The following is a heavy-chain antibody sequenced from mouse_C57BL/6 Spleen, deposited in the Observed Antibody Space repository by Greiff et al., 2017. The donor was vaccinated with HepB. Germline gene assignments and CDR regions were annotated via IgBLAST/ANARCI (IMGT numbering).Heavy chain of an antibody. J-gene: IGHJ3*01. CDR2: IYPRSGNT. CDR1: GYTFTSYG. V-gene: IGHV1-81*01. Sequence: VQLQESGAELARPGASVKLSCKASGYTFTSYGISWVKQRTGQGLEWIGEIYPRSGNTYYNEKFKGKATLTADKSSSTAYMELRSLTSEDSAVYVCARGYYGSSYEWFAYWGQGTLVTVSA. CDR3: ARGYYGSSYEWFAY. D-gene: IGHD1-1*01.